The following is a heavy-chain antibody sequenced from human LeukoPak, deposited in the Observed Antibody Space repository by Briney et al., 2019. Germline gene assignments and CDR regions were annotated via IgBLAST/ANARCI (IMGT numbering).Heavy chain of an antibody. CDR1: GDSISSSSYY. CDR2: IYYSGST. Sequence: SETLSLTCTVSGDSISSSSYYWGWIRQPPGKGLEWIGSIYYSGSTYYNPSLKSRVTISVDTSKNQFSLKLSSVTAADTAVYYCASPARSGSYYDFDYWGQGTLVTVSS. CDR3: ASPARSGSYYDFDY. D-gene: IGHD1-26*01. V-gene: IGHV4-39*07. J-gene: IGHJ4*02.